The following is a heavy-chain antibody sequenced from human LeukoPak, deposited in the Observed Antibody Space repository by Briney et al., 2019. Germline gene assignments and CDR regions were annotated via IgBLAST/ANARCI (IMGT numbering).Heavy chain of an antibody. Sequence: SETLSLTCTVSGGSISNYYWSWIRQPPGKGLEWIGFIYYTGSTDYNPSLKSRVTISVDTSKNQLSLKLSSVTAADTAVYYCARGRWLQLPDRWGQGTLVTVSS. CDR3: ARGRWLQLPDR. CDR1: GGSISNYY. D-gene: IGHD5-24*01. J-gene: IGHJ4*02. V-gene: IGHV4-59*01. CDR2: IYYTGST.